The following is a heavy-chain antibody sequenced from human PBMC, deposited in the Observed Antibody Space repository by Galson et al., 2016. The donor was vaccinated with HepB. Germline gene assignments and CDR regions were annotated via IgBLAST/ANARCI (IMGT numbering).Heavy chain of an antibody. D-gene: IGHD4-23*01. CDR1: GFTFSSFH. V-gene: IGHV3-21*04. CDR3: VADHGGLDCFDF. Sequence: SLRLSCAASGFTFSSFHMNWVRQAPGRGLEWVSSISSSSTYIEYADSVKGRFTISRDNAKNSLYLQMTNLRVEDTALYYCVADHGGLDCFDFWGRGTMVTVSS. J-gene: IGHJ3*01. CDR2: ISSSSTYI.